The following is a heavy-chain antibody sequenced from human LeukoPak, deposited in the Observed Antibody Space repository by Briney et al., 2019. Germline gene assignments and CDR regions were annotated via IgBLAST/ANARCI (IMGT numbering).Heavy chain of an antibody. Sequence: SQTMSLTCTLSGGSLDNYYCSWIRQPQGKGLEWIGYIYSIVNTYYNPSLKSQSIRPVDSSKNQSSLKLGSLAAPDTPFFFLTIIGTYTSAWYDHYSYYYYMDVWGK. J-gene: IGHJ6*03. CDR1: GGSLDNYY. CDR3: TIIGTYTSAWYDHYSYYYYMDV. V-gene: IGHV4-4*08. CDR2: IYSIVNT. D-gene: IGHD6-13*01.